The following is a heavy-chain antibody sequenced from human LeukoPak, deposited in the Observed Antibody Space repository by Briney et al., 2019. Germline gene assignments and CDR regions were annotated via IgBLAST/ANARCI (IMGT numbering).Heavy chain of an antibody. CDR1: GFTFSSYA. V-gene: IGHV3-30*04. Sequence: GRSLRPSCAASGFTFSSYAMHWVRQAPGKGLEWVAVISYDGSNKYYADSVKGRFTISRDNSKNTLYLQMNSLRAEDTAVYYCARDLKVVRGLRPFLHYYYGMDVWGKGTTVTVSS. D-gene: IGHD3-10*01. J-gene: IGHJ6*04. CDR3: ARDLKVVRGLRPFLHYYYGMDV. CDR2: ISYDGSNK.